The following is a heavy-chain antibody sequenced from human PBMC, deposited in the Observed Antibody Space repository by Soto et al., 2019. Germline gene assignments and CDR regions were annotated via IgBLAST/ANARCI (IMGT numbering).Heavy chain of an antibody. CDR3: ARTEKVAARPVAYYYYYMDV. D-gene: IGHD6-6*01. Sequence: ASVKVSCKASGYTFTSYAMHWVRQAPGQRLEWMGWINAGNGNTKYSQKFQGRVTITRDTSASTAYMELSSLRSEDTAVYYCARTEKVAARPVAYYYYYMDVWGKGTTVTVSS. V-gene: IGHV1-3*01. CDR1: GYTFTSYA. CDR2: INAGNGNT. J-gene: IGHJ6*03.